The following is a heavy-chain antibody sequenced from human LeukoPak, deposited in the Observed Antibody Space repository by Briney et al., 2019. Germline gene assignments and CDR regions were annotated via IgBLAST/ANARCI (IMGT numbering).Heavy chain of an antibody. CDR3: VRFKVGATLGWFDP. CDR1: GGSISSGGTYY. Sequence: PSETLSLTCTVSGGSISSGGTYYWSWIRQPAGKGLEWIGYIYYSGSTNYNPSLKSRVTISVDTSKNQFSLKLSSVTAADTAVYYCVRFKVGATLGWFDPWGQGTLVTVSS. CDR2: IYYSGST. V-gene: IGHV4-61*10. D-gene: IGHD1-26*01. J-gene: IGHJ5*02.